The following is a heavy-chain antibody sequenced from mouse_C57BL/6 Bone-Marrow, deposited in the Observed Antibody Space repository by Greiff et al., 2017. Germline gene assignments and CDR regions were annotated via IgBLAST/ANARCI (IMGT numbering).Heavy chain of an antibody. V-gene: IGHV1-22*01. CDR2: INPNNGGT. Sequence: VQLQQSGPELVKPGASVKMSCKASGYTFTDYNMHWVKQSHGKSLEWIGYINPNNGGTSYNQKFKGKATLTVNKSSSTAYMELRSLTSEDSAVYYCAREGWLLPWYFDVWGTGTTVTVSS. CDR3: AREGWLLPWYFDV. CDR1: GYTFTDYN. J-gene: IGHJ1*03. D-gene: IGHD2-3*01.